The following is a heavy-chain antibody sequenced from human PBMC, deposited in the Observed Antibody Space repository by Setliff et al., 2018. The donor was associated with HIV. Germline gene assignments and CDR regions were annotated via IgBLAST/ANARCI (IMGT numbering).Heavy chain of an antibody. V-gene: IGHV1-69*13. CDR2: IIPPVGAA. CDR1: GDTFRNYA. Sequence: SVKVSCKVSGDTFRNYALNWVRQAPGQGLEWMGGIIPPVGAAVYAQNFQGRVTITADESTSTAYMELRTLRPEDTAIYYCASPNVGCSGGTCYSGSAFDYWGQGSPVTV. D-gene: IGHD2-15*01. CDR3: ASPNVGCSGGTCYSGSAFDY. J-gene: IGHJ4*02.